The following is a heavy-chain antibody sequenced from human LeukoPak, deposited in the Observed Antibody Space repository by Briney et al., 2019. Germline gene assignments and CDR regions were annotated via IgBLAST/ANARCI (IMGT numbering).Heavy chain of an antibody. CDR1: GGSFSGYY. V-gene: IGHV4-34*01. D-gene: IGHD3-16*02. CDR2: INHSGST. CDR3: ARQRKIYDYVWGSYQGPYPLYYFDY. Sequence: SETLSLTCAVYGGSFSGYYWSWIRQPPGKGLEWIGEINHSGSTNYNPSLKSRVTISVDTSKNQFSLKLGSVTAADTAVYYCARQRKIYDYVWGSYQGPYPLYYFDYWGQGTLVTVSS. J-gene: IGHJ4*02.